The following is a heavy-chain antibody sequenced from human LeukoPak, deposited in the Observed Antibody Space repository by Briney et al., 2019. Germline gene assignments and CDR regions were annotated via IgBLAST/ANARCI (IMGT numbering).Heavy chain of an antibody. V-gene: IGHV4-4*07. CDR3: ARDRGTSWYSYFDS. Sequence: SETLSLTCTVSGGSVITYKWSWIRQSAGKGLEWIGRIYTSGAINSNPSLKSRVTMSVGTSKNQISLKLTSVTAADTALYYCARDRGTSWYSYFDSWGQGTLVTVSS. CDR2: IYTSGAI. J-gene: IGHJ4*02. D-gene: IGHD1-26*01. CDR1: GGSVITYK.